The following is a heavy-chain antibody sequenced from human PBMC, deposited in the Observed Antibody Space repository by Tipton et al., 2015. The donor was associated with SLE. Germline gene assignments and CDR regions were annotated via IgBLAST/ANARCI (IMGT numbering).Heavy chain of an antibody. CDR3: ARDASGYVYYYYYGMDV. CDR2: IYHSGST. J-gene: IGHJ6*02. D-gene: IGHD5-12*01. V-gene: IGHV4-38-2*02. Sequence: TLSLTCAVSGYSISSGYYWGWIRQPPGKGLEWIGSIYHSGSTYYNPSLKSRVTISVDTSKNQFSLKLSPVTAADTAVYYCARDASGYVYYYYYGMDVWGQGTTVTVSS. CDR1: GYSISSGYY.